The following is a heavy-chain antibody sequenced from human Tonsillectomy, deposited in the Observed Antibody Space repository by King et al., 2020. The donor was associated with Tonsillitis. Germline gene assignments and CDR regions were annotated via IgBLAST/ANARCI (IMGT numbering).Heavy chain of an antibody. CDR3: AKGSPMAQDAFDI. CDR2: ISWDGGSI. CDR1: GFTFDDYA. Sequence: VQLVESGGGLVQPGRSLRLSCAASGFTFDDYAMHWVRQAPGKGLEWVSGISWDGGSIGYADSVKGRFTISRDNAKNSLYLQMNRLRAEDTALYYCAKGSPMAQDAFDIWGQGTMVTVSS. J-gene: IGHJ3*02. V-gene: IGHV3-9*01. D-gene: IGHD3-10*01.